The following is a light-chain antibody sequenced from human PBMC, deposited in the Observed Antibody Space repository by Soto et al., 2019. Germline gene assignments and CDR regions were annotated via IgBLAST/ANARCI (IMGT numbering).Light chain of an antibody. CDR3: CSYAGSYTFVV. V-gene: IGLV2-11*01. J-gene: IGLJ2*01. CDR2: DVS. CDR1: SSDVGGYNY. Sequence: QSVLTQPRSVSGSPGQSVTISCTGTSSDVGGYNYVSWYQQHPGRAPKLMIYDVSKRPSGVPDRFSGSKSGNTASLTISGLQVEDEADYHCCSYAGSYTFVVFGGGTKLPVL.